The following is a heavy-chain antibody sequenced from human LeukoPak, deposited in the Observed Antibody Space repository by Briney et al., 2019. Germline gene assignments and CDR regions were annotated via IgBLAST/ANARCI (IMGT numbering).Heavy chain of an antibody. CDR2: IFYSGST. Sequence: KPSETLSLTCTVPGGSISSYYWSWIRQPPGKGLEWIGYIFYSGSTKYNPPLNSRVTISLDTSKNQFSLKLNSVTAADTAVYYCARFKMTSVTDWGQGTLVTVSS. J-gene: IGHJ4*02. CDR3: ARFKMTSVTD. V-gene: IGHV4-59*08. D-gene: IGHD4-17*01. CDR1: GGSISSYY.